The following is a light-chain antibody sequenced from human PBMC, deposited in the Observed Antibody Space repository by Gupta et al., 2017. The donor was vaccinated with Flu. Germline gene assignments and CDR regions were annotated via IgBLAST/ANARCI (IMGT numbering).Light chain of an antibody. V-gene: IGKV1-39*01. CDR1: QSISSY. J-gene: IGKJ1*01. CDR2: AAS. CDR3: QQSYSTRT. Sequence: DIQMTQSPSSLSASVGDRVTITCRASQSISSYLNWYQQKPGKAPKLLIYAASSLQSGVPSRFSGSGSGTDFTLTSSRLQPEDFATYYWQQSYSTRTFDQGTKVEIK.